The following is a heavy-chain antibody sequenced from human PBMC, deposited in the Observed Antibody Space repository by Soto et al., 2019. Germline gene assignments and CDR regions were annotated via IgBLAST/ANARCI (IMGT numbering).Heavy chain of an antibody. Sequence: SETLSPTCIVSSASISSSLYYWGWIRQPPGKGLEWIGTIYSTVSTHYNPSLKSRVTISVDTSKNQFSLKLNSVTAADTAVYYCARLPYYDTPPVTFDIWGQGAMVTVSS. D-gene: IGHD3-22*01. V-gene: IGHV4-39*01. CDR1: SASISSSLYY. CDR3: ARLPYYDTPPVTFDI. J-gene: IGHJ3*02. CDR2: IYSTVST.